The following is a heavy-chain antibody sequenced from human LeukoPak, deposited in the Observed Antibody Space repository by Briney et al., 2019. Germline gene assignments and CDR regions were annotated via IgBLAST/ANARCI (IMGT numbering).Heavy chain of an antibody. Sequence: GASVKVSCKASGYTFTSYYMHWVRQAPGQRLEWMGWINAGNGNTKYSQKFQGRVTITRDTSASTAYMELSSLRSEDTAVYYCATQRGSTKRYYYYGMDVWGQGTTVTVSS. CDR1: GYTFTSYY. CDR2: INAGNGNT. D-gene: IGHD1-14*01. CDR3: ATQRGSTKRYYYYGMDV. J-gene: IGHJ6*02. V-gene: IGHV1-3*01.